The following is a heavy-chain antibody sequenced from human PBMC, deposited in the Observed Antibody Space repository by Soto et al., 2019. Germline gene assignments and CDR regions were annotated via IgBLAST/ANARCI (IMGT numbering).Heavy chain of an antibody. J-gene: IGHJ6*02. V-gene: IGHV4-34*01. D-gene: IGHD1-20*01. Sequence: SETPSLTPAVYGGSFSGYYWSWIRQPPGKGLEWIGEINHSGSTNYNPSLKSRVTISVDTSKNQFSLKLSSVTAADTAVYYCARDPTITLYYYYDMDVWGQGTTVTVSS. CDR2: INHSGST. CDR1: GGSFSGYY. CDR3: ARDPTITLYYYYDMDV.